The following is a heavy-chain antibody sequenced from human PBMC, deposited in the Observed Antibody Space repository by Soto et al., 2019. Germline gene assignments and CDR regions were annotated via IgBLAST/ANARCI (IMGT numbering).Heavy chain of an antibody. J-gene: IGHJ4*02. Sequence: SVKVSCKASGGTFSSYTISWVRQAPGQGLEWMGRIIPILGIANYAQKFQGRVTITADKSTSTAYMELSSLRSEDTAVYYCAREAGTPVSDFDYWGQGTLVTVSS. CDR3: AREAGTPVSDFDY. V-gene: IGHV1-69*04. D-gene: IGHD1-1*01. CDR1: GGTFSSYT. CDR2: IIPILGIA.